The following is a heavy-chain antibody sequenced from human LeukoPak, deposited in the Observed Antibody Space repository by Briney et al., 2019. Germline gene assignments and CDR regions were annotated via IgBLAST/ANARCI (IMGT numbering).Heavy chain of an antibody. V-gene: IGHV4-59*02. CDR1: GGSVSGYY. D-gene: IGHD2-15*01. J-gene: IGHJ4*02. CDR3: ARVRWWTPWDSV. CDR2: MYYSGST. Sequence: SETLSHTCTVSGGSVSGYYWSWIRQPPGMGLEWIAYMYYSGSTNYNPSLKSRVTISLDTSNNQFSLMLNSVTAADTAIYYCARVRWWTPWDSVWGQGTLVTVSS.